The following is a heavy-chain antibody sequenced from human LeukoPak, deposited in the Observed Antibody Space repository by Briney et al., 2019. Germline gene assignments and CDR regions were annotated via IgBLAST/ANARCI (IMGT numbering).Heavy chain of an antibody. V-gene: IGHV3-48*03. Sequence: PGGSLRLSCAASGFTFSTYEMNWVRQAPGKGLEWVSYISGSGTTIYYGDSVKGRFTVSRDNAKNSLYLQMNSLGVEDTAFYYCARAANFYYGLDVWGKGTTVTVSS. CDR1: GFTFSTYE. CDR3: ARAANFYYGLDV. J-gene: IGHJ6*04. CDR2: ISGSGTTI.